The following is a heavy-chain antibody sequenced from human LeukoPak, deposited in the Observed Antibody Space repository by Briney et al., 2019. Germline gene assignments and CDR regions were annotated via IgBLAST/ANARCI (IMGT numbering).Heavy chain of an antibody. J-gene: IGHJ5*02. V-gene: IGHV3-21*01. CDR3: AGSLRWSGNWFDP. CDR1: GFTFSSYS. CDR2: ISSSSSYI. D-gene: IGHD4-23*01. Sequence: GGSLRLSCAASGFTFSSYSMNWVRQAPGKGLEWVSSISSSSSYIYYADSVKGRFTISRDNAKNSLYLQMNSLRAEDTAVYYCAGSLRWSGNWFDPWGQGTLVTVSS.